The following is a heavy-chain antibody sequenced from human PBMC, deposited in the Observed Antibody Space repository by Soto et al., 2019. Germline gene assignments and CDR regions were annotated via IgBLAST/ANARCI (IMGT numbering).Heavy chain of an antibody. V-gene: IGHV3-48*02. CDR1: GFTFSSYS. D-gene: IGHD3-10*01. J-gene: IGHJ5*02. CDR2: ITSSSSTT. CDR3: ARGAYSSGDYPA. Sequence: EVQLVESGGGLVQPGGSLRLSCAASGFTFSSYSMNWVRQAPGKGLEWVSYITSSSSTTHYADSVKGRFTISRDNAKNSLFLQMNSLRDEDTAVYYCARGAYSSGDYPAWGQGTLVTVSS.